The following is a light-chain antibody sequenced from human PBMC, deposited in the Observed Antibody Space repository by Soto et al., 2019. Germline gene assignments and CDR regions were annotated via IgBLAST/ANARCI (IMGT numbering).Light chain of an antibody. J-gene: IGKJ3*01. V-gene: IGKV1-27*01. CDR1: QGISNY. CDR2: AAS. Sequence: DIQMTQSPSSLSASVGDRVTITCRASQGISNYLAWYQHKPGKVPKLLIYAASTLHSGVPSRFSGSGSGTDFTLTISSLQHEDLATYYCQKYNSAPRITFGPGTKVDIK. CDR3: QKYNSAPRIT.